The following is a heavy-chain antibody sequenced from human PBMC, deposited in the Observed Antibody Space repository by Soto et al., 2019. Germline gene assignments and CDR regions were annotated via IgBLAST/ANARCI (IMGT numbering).Heavy chain of an antibody. CDR2: ISSSSSYI. CDR1: GFTFSSDS. CDR3: ARWDTLLWFGELKYDAFDI. V-gene: IGHV3-21*01. J-gene: IGHJ3*02. Sequence: GGSLRLSCAASGFTFSSDSMNWVRQAPGKGLEWVSSISSSSSYIYYADSVKGRFTISRDNAKNSLYLQMNSLRAEDTAVYYCARWDTLLWFGELKYDAFDIWGQGTMVTVSS. D-gene: IGHD3-10*01.